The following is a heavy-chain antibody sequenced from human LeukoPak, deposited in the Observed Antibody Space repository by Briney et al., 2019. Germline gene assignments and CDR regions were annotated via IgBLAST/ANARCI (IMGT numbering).Heavy chain of an antibody. CDR3: AKETSSGNFVTIDC. J-gene: IGHJ4*02. V-gene: IGHV3-23*01. CDR2: ISGSGGNT. D-gene: IGHD1-26*01. CDR1: GFTFSTYA. Sequence: GGSLRLSCAASGFTFSTYAMSWVRQAPGKGLEWVSGISGSGGNTYYADSVKGRFTISRDNSKNTLYLQMNSLRAEDTAVYYCAKETSSGNFVTIDCWGQGALVTVSS.